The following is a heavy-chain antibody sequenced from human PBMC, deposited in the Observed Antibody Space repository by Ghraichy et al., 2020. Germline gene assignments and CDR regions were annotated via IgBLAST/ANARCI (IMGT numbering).Heavy chain of an antibody. Sequence: GGSLRLSCAASGFTFSSYAMHWVRQAPGKGLEWVAVISYDGSNKYYADSVKGRFTISRDNSKNTLYLQMNSLRAEDTAVYYCARVRYSGYDDYYYYGMDVWGQGTTVTVSS. D-gene: IGHD5-12*01. CDR2: ISYDGSNK. CDR3: ARVRYSGYDDYYYYGMDV. V-gene: IGHV3-30-3*01. CDR1: GFTFSSYA. J-gene: IGHJ6*02.